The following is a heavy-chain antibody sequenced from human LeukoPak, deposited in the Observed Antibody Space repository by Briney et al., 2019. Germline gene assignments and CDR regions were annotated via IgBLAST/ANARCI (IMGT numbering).Heavy chain of an antibody. V-gene: IGHV3-33*01. D-gene: IGHD6-13*01. J-gene: IGHJ4*02. CDR3: ARGLESAAGYYFDY. CDR1: GFTFSSYG. Sequence: GGSLRLSCAASGFTFSSYGMRWVRQAPGKGLEWVAVMWYDGSNKYYADSVKGRFTISRDNSKNTLYLQMNSLRAEDTAVYYCARGLESAAGYYFDYWGQGTLVTVSS. CDR2: MWYDGSNK.